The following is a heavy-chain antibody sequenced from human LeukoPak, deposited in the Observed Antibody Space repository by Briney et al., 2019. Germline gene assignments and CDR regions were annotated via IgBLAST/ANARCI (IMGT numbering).Heavy chain of an antibody. CDR1: GYSISSGYY. CDR3: ARYGRGSGSYFLDY. J-gene: IGHJ4*02. V-gene: IGHV4-38-2*02. CDR2: IYHSGRT. Sequence: SSETLSLTCTVSGYSISSGYYWGWIRQPPGKGLEWIGSIYHSGRTFYNPSLKSRVTISVDTSKNQFSLKLSSVTAADTAVYYCARYGRGSGSYFLDYWGQGTLVTVSS. D-gene: IGHD3-10*01.